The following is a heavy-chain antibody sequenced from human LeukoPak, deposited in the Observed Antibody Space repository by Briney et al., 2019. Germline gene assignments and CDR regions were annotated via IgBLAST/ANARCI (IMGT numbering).Heavy chain of an antibody. J-gene: IGHJ4*02. D-gene: IGHD6-13*01. CDR3: AKDGKKYGSTWDFDY. V-gene: IGHV3-23*01. CDR2: ISGSGGST. Sequence: PGGSLRLSCAASGFTFRSYTLTWVRQAPGKGLEWVSGISGSGGSTYYADSVKGRFTISRDNSKNTLYLQVSGLKAEDTAVYYCAKDGKKYGSTWDFDYWGQGTLVTVSS. CDR1: GFTFRSYT.